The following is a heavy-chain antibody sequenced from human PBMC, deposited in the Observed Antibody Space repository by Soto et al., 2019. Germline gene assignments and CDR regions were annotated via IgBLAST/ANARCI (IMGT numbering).Heavy chain of an antibody. D-gene: IGHD3-16*01. CDR2: ISGSGGST. J-gene: IGHJ3*02. CDR1: GFTFSSYA. CDR3: AKELIEGYDYIWGSYSLGNAFDI. V-gene: IGHV3-23*01. Sequence: GGSLRLSCAASGFTFSSYAMSWVRQAPGKGLEWVSAISGSGGSTYYADSVKGRFTISRDNSKNTLYLQMNSLRAEDTAVYYCAKELIEGYDYIWGSYSLGNAFDIWGQGTMVTVSS.